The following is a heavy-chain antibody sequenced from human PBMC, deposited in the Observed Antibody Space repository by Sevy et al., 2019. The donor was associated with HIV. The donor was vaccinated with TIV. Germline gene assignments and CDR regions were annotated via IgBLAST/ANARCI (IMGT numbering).Heavy chain of an antibody. J-gene: IGHJ4*02. CDR3: AGENAWGRGYS. CDR2: IYYNGHI. Sequence: SETLSLTCTVSGGSITSLYWNWIRQPPGKGLEWIANIYYNGHINYNPSLKSRVPLSLDTSKTQFSLRRSSVTAADTAMYYCAGENAWGRGYSWGQGTLVTVSS. CDR1: GGSITSLY. V-gene: IGHV4-59*08. D-gene: IGHD1-26*01.